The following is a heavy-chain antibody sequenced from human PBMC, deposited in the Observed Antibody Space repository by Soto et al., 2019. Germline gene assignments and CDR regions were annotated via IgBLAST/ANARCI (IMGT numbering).Heavy chain of an antibody. D-gene: IGHD3-3*01. CDR1: GFTFSSYG. CDR3: AKDLYYDFWSGYSYYYYYGMDV. Sequence: GGSLRLSCAASGFTFSSYGMHWVRQAPGKGLEWVAVISYDGSNKYYADSVKGRFTISRDNSKNTLYLQMNSLRAEDTAVYYCAKDLYYDFWSGYSYYYYYGMDVWGQGTTVTVSS. V-gene: IGHV3-30*18. J-gene: IGHJ6*02. CDR2: ISYDGSNK.